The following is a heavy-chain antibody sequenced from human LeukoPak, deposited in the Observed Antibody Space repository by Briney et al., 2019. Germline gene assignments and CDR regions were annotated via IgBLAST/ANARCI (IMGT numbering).Heavy chain of an antibody. CDR3: ARAGYGDSDFDY. V-gene: IGHV4-61*02. CDR2: ISASGST. J-gene: IGHJ4*02. D-gene: IGHD4-17*01. CDR1: NASISTGPYY. Sequence: SETLSLTCTVSNASISTGPYYWSWIRQPAGKGLEWIGRISASGSTNYNPSLKSRVTISVDTSKNQFSLKLNSVTAADTAVYYCARAGYGDSDFDYWGQGTLVTVSS.